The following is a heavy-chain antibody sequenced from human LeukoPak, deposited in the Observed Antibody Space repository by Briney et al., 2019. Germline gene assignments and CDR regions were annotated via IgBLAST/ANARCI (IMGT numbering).Heavy chain of an antibody. CDR1: GYTFISYT. CDR3: ARVDQLLSPNFDY. Sequence: GASVKVSCKASGYTFISYTMNWVRQAPGQGLEWMGWINTNTGNPTYAQGFTGRIVFSLDTSVNTAYLQISSLKAEDTAVYYCARVDQLLSPNFDYWGQGTLVTVSS. V-gene: IGHV7-4-1*02. D-gene: IGHD5-18*01. CDR2: INTNTGNP. J-gene: IGHJ4*02.